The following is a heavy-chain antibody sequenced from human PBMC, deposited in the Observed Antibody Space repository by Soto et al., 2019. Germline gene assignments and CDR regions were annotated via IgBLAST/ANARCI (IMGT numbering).Heavy chain of an antibody. Sequence: QLQLQESGPGLVKPSETLSLTRTVSGGSISSSSYYWGWIRQPPGKGLEWIGSIYYSGSTYYNPSLKILVTISVDTSKNHCALKLSSVTAADTAVYYCARPVGLRPNCVDPWGQGTLVTVSS. CDR1: GGSISSSSYY. V-gene: IGHV4-39*02. CDR3: ARPVGLRPNCVDP. D-gene: IGHD3-10*01. CDR2: IYYSGST. J-gene: IGHJ5*02.